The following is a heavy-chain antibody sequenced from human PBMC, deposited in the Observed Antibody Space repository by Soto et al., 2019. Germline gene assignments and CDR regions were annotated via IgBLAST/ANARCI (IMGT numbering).Heavy chain of an antibody. Sequence: GGSLRLSCAASGFTFSSYALSWFRQAPGKGLDWVSAIASNGGTTYYADSVKGRFTISRDNSKNTLYLQMNSLRGEDTAVYYCAKRSRGPSGYFDCWGQGTQVTVSS. CDR2: IASNGGTT. V-gene: IGHV3-23*01. CDR3: AKRSRGPSGYFDC. CDR1: GFTFSSYA. J-gene: IGHJ4*02. D-gene: IGHD3-22*01.